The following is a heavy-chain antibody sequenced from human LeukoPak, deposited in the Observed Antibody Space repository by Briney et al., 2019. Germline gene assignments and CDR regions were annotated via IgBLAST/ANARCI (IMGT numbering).Heavy chain of an antibody. Sequence: GGSLRLSCAASGFTFSSYAMSWVRQAPGKGLEWVSAIIGSGGSTYYADSVKGRFTISRDNSKNTLYLQMNSLRAEDTAVYYCAKGYCSSTSCHRYYYYYGMDVWGQGTTVTVSS. D-gene: IGHD2-2*01. V-gene: IGHV3-23*01. CDR3: AKGYCSSTSCHRYYYYYGMDV. CDR2: IIGSGGST. J-gene: IGHJ6*02. CDR1: GFTFSSYA.